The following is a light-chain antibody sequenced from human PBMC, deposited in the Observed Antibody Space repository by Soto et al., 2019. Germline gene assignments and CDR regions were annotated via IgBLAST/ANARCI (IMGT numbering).Light chain of an antibody. CDR3: QQYGSSPQT. CDR1: QTIYSN. CDR2: GAS. J-gene: IGKJ1*01. V-gene: IGKV3-20*01. Sequence: IVMTQSPATLSVSPGERATLSCRAGQTIYSNVAWYQQNPGQPPRLLIYGASSRATGIPDRFSGSGSGTDFTLTISRLEPEDFAVYYCQQYGSSPQTFGQGTKVDI.